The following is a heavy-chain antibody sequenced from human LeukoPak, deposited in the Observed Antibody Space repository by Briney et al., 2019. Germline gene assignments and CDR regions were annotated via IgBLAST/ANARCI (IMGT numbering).Heavy chain of an antibody. CDR3: ARYSSSVLATGGTSRWFDP. CDR2: IYSSGST. V-gene: IGHV4-59*08. Sequence: PETLSLTCTVSGGSISNDYWSSIRQPPGEELESMGYIYSSGSTNSNPSLKSRVTISVATSKTQFSLRLSSVTAADTAVYYCARYSSSVLATGGTSRWFDPWGQGTLVTVSS. J-gene: IGHJ5*02. D-gene: IGHD6-13*01. CDR1: GGSISNDY.